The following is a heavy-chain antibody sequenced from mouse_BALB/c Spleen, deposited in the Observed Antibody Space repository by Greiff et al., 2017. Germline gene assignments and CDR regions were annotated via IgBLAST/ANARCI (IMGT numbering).Heavy chain of an antibody. CDR2: INPYYGST. V-gene: IGHV1-39*01. J-gene: IGHJ2*01. Sequence: VQLQQTGPELVKPGASVKISCKASGYSFTDYIMLWVKQSHGKSLEWIGNINPYYGSTSYNLKFKGKATLTVDKSSSTAYMQLNSLTSEDSAVYYCARGFITTATHFDYWGQGTTLTVSS. CDR1: GYSFTDYI. CDR3: ARGFITTATHFDY. D-gene: IGHD1-2*01.